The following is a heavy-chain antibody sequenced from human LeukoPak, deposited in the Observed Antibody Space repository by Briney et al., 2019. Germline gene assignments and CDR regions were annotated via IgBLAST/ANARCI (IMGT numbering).Heavy chain of an antibody. Sequence: PGGSLRLSCAASGFTFSSYAMHWVRQAPGKGLEWVAVISYDGSNKYYADSVKGRFTISRDNSENTLYLQMNSLRAEDTAVYYCARDPTGPYSSSWYFPYYYYGMDVWGQGTTVTVSS. CDR1: GFTFSSYA. D-gene: IGHD6-13*01. CDR3: ARDPTGPYSSSWYFPYYYYGMDV. V-gene: IGHV3-30*04. CDR2: ISYDGSNK. J-gene: IGHJ6*02.